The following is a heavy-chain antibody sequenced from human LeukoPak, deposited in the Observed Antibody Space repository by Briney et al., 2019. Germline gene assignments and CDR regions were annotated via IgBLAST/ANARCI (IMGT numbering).Heavy chain of an antibody. V-gene: IGHV1-69*13. Sequence: GASVKVSCKASGYTFTGYYMHWVRQAPGQGLEWMGGIIPIFGTANYAQKFQGRVTITADESTSTAYMELSSLRSEDTAVHYCARGHFSGSRGDCYSIWGQGTLVTVSS. J-gene: IGHJ4*02. CDR1: GYTFTGYY. CDR3: ARGHFSGSRGDCYSI. D-gene: IGHD2-21*02. CDR2: IIPIFGTA.